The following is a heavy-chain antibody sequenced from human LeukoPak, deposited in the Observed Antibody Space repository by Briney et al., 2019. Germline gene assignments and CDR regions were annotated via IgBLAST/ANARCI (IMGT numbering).Heavy chain of an antibody. J-gene: IGHJ5*02. Sequence: SETLSLTCAVYGGSFSGYYWSWIREPPGKGLEWIGEINHSGSTNYNPSLKSRVTISVDTSKNQFSLKLSSVTAADTAVYYCARERGVDYGDIVEGGWFDPWGQGTLVNVSS. CDR2: INHSGST. CDR3: ARERGVDYGDIVEGGWFDP. D-gene: IGHD4-17*01. CDR1: GGSFSGYY. V-gene: IGHV4-34*01.